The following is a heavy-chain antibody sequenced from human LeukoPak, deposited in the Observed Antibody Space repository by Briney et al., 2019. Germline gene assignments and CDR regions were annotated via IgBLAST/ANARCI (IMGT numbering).Heavy chain of an antibody. D-gene: IGHD1-1*01. V-gene: IGHV3-30-3*01. Sequence: GGSLRLSCTASGFDFSGYAMHWVRQAPGKGLEWVALILYDGSNDYYADSVKGRFIISRDNSKNMLYLQMNSLRPEDTAVYYCARDGFLTWNYFDSWGQGTLVTLSS. CDR1: GFDFSGYA. J-gene: IGHJ4*02. CDR2: ILYDGSND. CDR3: ARDGFLTWNYFDS.